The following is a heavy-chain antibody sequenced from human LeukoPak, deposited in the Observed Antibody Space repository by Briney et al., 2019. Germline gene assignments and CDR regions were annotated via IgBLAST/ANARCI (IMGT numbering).Heavy chain of an antibody. V-gene: IGHV3-23*01. CDR3: ANGPDNTGPD. Sequence: LPGGSLRLSCGASGFTFGSCAMSWVRQAPGKGLEWVSAISGSGDSTYYATSVKGRFTISRDNSKSTLYLQLNSLRAEDTAVYYCANGPDNTGPDWGQGTLVTVSS. J-gene: IGHJ4*02. CDR2: ISGSGDST. CDR1: GFTFGSCA. D-gene: IGHD1-1*01.